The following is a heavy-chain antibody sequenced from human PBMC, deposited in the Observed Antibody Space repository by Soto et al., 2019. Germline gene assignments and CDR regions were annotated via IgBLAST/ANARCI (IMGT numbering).Heavy chain of an antibody. CDR3: AKRGKGNDYYYGLEV. CDR2: ISASGSST. Sequence: LRLSFASSGFTFSIYCISFFLQSPCKGLEWVSTISASGSSTYYADSVKGRFTVSRDNVRNTLHLQLNSVTAEDAAVYYCAKRGKGNDYYYGLEVWGQRNTVTVSS. D-gene: IGHD3-10*01. CDR1: GFTFSIYC. V-gene: IGHV3-23*01. J-gene: IGHJ6*01.